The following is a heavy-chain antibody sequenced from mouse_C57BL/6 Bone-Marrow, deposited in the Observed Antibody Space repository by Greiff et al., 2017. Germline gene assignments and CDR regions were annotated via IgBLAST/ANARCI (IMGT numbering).Heavy chain of an antibody. CDR3: ARGYYGSSYGAY. Sequence: EVMLVESGGGLVKPGGSLKLSCAASGFTFSSYAMSWVRQTPEKRLEWVATISDGGSYTYYPDNVKGRFTISRDNAKNNLYLQRSHLKSEDTAMYYCARGYYGSSYGAYWGQGTLVTVSA. CDR1: GFTFSSYA. J-gene: IGHJ3*01. D-gene: IGHD1-1*01. V-gene: IGHV5-4*03. CDR2: ISDGGSYT.